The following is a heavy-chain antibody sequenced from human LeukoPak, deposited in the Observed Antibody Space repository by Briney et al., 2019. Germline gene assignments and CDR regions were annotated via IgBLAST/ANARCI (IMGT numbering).Heavy chain of an antibody. V-gene: IGHV3-74*01. J-gene: IGHJ4*02. D-gene: IGHD1-26*01. CDR1: EFSFSSYW. Sequence: GGSLRLSCAASEFSFSSYWVHWVRQAPGKGLVWVSRINSDGSTTTYADSVKGRFTISRDNAKNTLYLQMNSLRAEDTAVYYCVRGYSGSYRFDYWGQGTLVTVSS. CDR3: VRGYSGSYRFDY. CDR2: INSDGSTT.